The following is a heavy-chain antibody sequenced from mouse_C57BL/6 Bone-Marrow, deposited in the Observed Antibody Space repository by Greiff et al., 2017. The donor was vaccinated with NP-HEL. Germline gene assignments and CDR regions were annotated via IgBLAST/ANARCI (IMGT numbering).Heavy chain of an antibody. CDR1: GYTFTDYN. CDR2: INPNNGGT. CDR3: ATMRLRAWFAY. Sequence: EVMLQQSGPELVKPGASVKIPCKASGYTFTDYNMDWVKQSHGKSLEWIGDINPNNGGTIYNQKFKGKATLTVDKSSSTAYMEIRSLTSEDTAVYYCATMRLRAWFAYWGQGTLVTVSA. V-gene: IGHV1-18*01. D-gene: IGHD2-4*01. J-gene: IGHJ3*01.